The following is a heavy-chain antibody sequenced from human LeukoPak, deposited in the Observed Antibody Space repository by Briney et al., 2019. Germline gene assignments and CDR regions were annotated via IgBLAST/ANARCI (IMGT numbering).Heavy chain of an antibody. V-gene: IGHV3-74*01. D-gene: IGHD6-19*01. J-gene: IGHJ5*02. CDR1: GFPFGSYW. Sequence: GGSLRLSCVVSGFPFGSYWMHWVRQVPGKGLVWVSRMNEDGRVTDYADSVKGRFTISRDNAKNTLYLQINSLRADDTALYFCATDLSGKEDRWGQGTLVAVSS. CDR3: ATDLSGKEDR. CDR2: MNEDGRVT.